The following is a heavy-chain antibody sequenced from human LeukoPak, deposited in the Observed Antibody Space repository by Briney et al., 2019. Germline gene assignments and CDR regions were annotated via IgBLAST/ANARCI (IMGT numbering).Heavy chain of an antibody. CDR1: GYTFTSYG. J-gene: IGHJ5*02. CDR3: PRVTRRGSIFGVVITIINNWFDP. Sequence: ASVKVSCKASGYTFTSYGISWVRQAPGQGLEWMGWISAYNGNTNYVQKLQGRVTMTTDTSTSTAYMELRSLRSDDTAVYYCPRVTRRGSIFGVVITIINNWFDPWGQGTLVTVPS. CDR2: ISAYNGNT. V-gene: IGHV1-18*01. D-gene: IGHD3-3*01.